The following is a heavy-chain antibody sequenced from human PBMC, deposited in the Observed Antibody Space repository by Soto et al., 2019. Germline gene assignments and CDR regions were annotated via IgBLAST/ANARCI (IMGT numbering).Heavy chain of an antibody. CDR3: ARGRPSFYGSGSLGHDAFDI. V-gene: IGHV4-4*02. CDR1: GGSISSSNW. D-gene: IGHD3-10*01. J-gene: IGHJ3*02. CDR2: IYHSWST. Sequence: QVQLQESGPGLVKPSGTLSLTCAVSGGSISSSNWWSWVRQPPGKGLEWIGGIYHSWSTNYNPSLKRRVTISVDKSKNQFSLKLSSVTAADTAVYYCARGRPSFYGSGSLGHDAFDIWGQGTMVTVSS.